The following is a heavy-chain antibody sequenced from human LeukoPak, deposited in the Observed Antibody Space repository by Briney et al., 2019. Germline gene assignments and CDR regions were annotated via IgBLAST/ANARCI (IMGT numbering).Heavy chain of an antibody. CDR1: GSTFSHYW. V-gene: IGHV3-74*01. Sequence: GGSLRLSCAASGSTFSHYWMHWVRQAPGKGLVWVSRINPDGSRTDYADSVAGRFTISRDNAKNTLYLQMNSLRADDTAVYYCSWDHTGKEDIWGQGTMVTVTS. J-gene: IGHJ3*02. D-gene: IGHD1-26*01. CDR2: INPDGSRT. CDR3: SWDHTGKEDI.